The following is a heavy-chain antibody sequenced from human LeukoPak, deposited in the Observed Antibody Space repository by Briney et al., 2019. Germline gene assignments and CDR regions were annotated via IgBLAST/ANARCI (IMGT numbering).Heavy chain of an antibody. V-gene: IGHV3-21*01. CDR2: ISSSSTGI. CDR3: ARDRGAPAVALISYSYYGMDV. J-gene: IGHJ6*02. D-gene: IGHD6-19*01. CDR1: GFTFSSYS. Sequence: NPGGSLRLSCAASGFTFSSYSMNWVRQAPGKGLEWVSSISSSSTGIYYADSMKGRFTISRDNAKKSLYLQMNSLRAEDTAVYYCARDRGAPAVALISYSYYGMDVWGQGTTVTVSS.